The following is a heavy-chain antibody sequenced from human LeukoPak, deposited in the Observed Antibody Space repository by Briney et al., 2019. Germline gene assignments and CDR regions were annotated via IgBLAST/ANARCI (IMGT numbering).Heavy chain of an antibody. CDR1: GYSLTKLS. V-gene: IGHV1-24*01. Sequence: ASVKVSCKVSGYSLTKLSLHWVRQAPGKGLEWMGGFDPEDNETLSSEKFQGRVIITEDTSTDSSNMELRNLRIDDTAIYYCAALPSHWGQGTLVTVPS. J-gene: IGHJ4*02. CDR3: AALPSH. D-gene: IGHD2-2*01. CDR2: FDPEDNET.